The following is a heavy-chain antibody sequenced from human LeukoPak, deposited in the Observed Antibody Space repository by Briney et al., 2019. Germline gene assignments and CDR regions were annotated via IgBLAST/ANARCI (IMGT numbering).Heavy chain of an antibody. V-gene: IGHV5-51*01. CDR2: IYPGDSDT. CDR3: ARGYCSGGSCIAFDP. J-gene: IGHJ5*02. CDR1: GYSLTSYW. Sequence: GESLNISCKGSGYSLTSYWIGWVRQMPGRGLEWVGIIYPGDSDTRYSPSFQGQVTISADKSISTAYLQWSSLKASDTAMYYCARGYCSGGSCIAFDPWGQGTLVTVSS. D-gene: IGHD2-15*01.